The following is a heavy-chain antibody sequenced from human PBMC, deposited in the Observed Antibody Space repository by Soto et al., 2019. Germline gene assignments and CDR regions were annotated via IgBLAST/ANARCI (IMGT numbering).Heavy chain of an antibody. V-gene: IGHV4-39*01. D-gene: IGHD3-16*01. CDR1: GGSISSSSYY. J-gene: IGHJ4*02. CDR3: ARHVVDYIWGSHGLFDY. Sequence: PSETLSLTCTVSGGSISSSSYYWGWIRQPPGKGLEWIGSIYYSGSTYYNPSLKSRVTISVDTSKNQFSLKLSSVTAADTAVYYCARHVVDYIWGSHGLFDYWGQGTLVTSPQ. CDR2: IYYSGST.